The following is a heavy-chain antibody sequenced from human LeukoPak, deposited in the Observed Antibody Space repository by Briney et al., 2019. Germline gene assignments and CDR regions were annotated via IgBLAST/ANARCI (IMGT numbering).Heavy chain of an antibody. CDR1: GGSICSGDYL. Sequence: SEKVSLTCSVSGGSICSGDYLWSWIRQRPGKGLEWIGYIYYSANTYYNPSLTSRVSISVDTSKNQFSLKLSSVTAADAAMYFCARDVGNNWFDPWGQGTLVTVSA. CDR3: ARDVGNNWFDP. D-gene: IGHD3-10*01. J-gene: IGHJ5*02. CDR2: IYYSANT. V-gene: IGHV4-31*02.